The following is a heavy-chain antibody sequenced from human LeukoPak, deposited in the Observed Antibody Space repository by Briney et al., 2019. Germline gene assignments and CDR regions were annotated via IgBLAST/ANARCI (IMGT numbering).Heavy chain of an antibody. Sequence: GGSLRLSCAASGFIFSDYGMHWVRQAPGKGLEWVAAIWYDGSEKYYADSMKGRLTISRDNSKNTLYLQMNNLRAEDTAVYYCARRDGDNDRGFEYWGQGTLVIVSS. V-gene: IGHV3-33*01. CDR1: GFIFSDYG. CDR3: ARRDGDNDRGFEY. D-gene: IGHD4-23*01. J-gene: IGHJ4*02. CDR2: IWYDGSEK.